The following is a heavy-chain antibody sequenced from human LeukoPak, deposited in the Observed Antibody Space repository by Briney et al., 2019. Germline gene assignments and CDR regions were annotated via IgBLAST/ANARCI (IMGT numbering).Heavy chain of an antibody. CDR1: GYTFTSYD. CDR2: MNPNSGDT. V-gene: IGHV1-8*01. J-gene: IGHJ4*02. D-gene: IGHD2-8*01. Sequence: ASVKVSCKASGYTFTSYDIKWVRQATGQGLEWMGWMNPNSGDTGYAQKFQGRVTMTRDTSISTAYMELSGLRSEDTAVYYCATGWFYGTNTYSRARQLDYWGQGSLVTVSS. CDR3: ATGWFYGTNTYSRARQLDY.